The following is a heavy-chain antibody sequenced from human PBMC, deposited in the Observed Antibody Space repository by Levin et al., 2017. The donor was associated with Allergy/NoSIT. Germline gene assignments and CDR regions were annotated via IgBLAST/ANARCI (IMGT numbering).Heavy chain of an antibody. D-gene: IGHD2-21*01. CDR2: IYTGGST. J-gene: IGHJ4*02. Sequence: ETLSLTCAASGFTVTSNYMSWVRQAPGKGLEWVSVIYTGGSTYYADSVKGRFTISRDNSKNTVYLQMNSLRAEDTAVYYCARGGRRVIAFDYWGQGTLVTVSS. CDR1: GFTVTSNY. V-gene: IGHV3-66*01. CDR3: ARGGRRVIAFDY.